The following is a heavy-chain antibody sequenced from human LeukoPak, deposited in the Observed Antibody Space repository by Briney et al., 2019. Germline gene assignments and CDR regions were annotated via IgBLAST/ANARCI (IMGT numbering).Heavy chain of an antibody. D-gene: IGHD3-3*01. CDR1: GGSISSGSYY. Sequence: PSQTLSLTCTVSGGSISSGSYYWSWIRQPAGKGLEWIGRIYTSGSTNYNPSLKSRVTISVDTSKNQFSLKLSSVTAADTAVYYCARESSPYYDFWRGYYGSENWFDPWGQGTLVTVSS. CDR3: ARESSPYYDFWRGYYGSENWFDP. V-gene: IGHV4-61*02. J-gene: IGHJ5*02. CDR2: IYTSGST.